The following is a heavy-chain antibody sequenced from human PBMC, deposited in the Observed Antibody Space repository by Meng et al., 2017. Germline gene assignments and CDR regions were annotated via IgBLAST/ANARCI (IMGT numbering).Heavy chain of an antibody. Sequence: QIPLPQSGPGLVKPSQTLSLICAISVASVSCNSAAWNWIRQSPSRGLEWLGRAYYRSKWYHDYAESVKSRISIDPDTSKNQFSLQLRSVTPEDSAVYYCARGSYSFDSWGQRTLVTVSS. D-gene: IGHD1-26*01. V-gene: IGHV6-1*01. CDR2: AYYRSKWYH. CDR3: ARGSYSFDS. J-gene: IGHJ4*02. CDR1: VASVSCNSAA.